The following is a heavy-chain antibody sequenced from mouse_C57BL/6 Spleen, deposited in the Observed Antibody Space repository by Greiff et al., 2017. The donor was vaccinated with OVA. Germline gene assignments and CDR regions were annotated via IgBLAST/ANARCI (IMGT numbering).Heavy chain of an antibody. D-gene: IGHD2-3*01. CDR1: GYSITSGYY. V-gene: IGHV3-6*01. J-gene: IGHJ4*01. CDR2: ISYDGSN. Sequence: ESGPGLVKPSQSLSLTCSVTGYSITSGYYWNWIRQFPGNKLEWMGYISYDGSNNYNPSLKNRISITRDTSKNQFFLKLNSVTTEDTATYYCARGGRYDPMDYWGQGTSVTVSS. CDR3: ARGGRYDPMDY.